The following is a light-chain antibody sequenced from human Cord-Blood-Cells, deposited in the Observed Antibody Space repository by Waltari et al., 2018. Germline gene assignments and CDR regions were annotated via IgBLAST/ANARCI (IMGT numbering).Light chain of an antibody. V-gene: IGKV1-8*01. J-gene: IGKJ4*01. CDR3: QQYYSYPL. CDR1: QGISSY. Sequence: DRVTITCRASQGISSYLAWYQQKPGKAPKLLIYAASTLQSGVPSRFSGSGSGTDFTLTISCLQSEDFATYYCQQYYSYPLFGGGTKVEIK. CDR2: AAS.